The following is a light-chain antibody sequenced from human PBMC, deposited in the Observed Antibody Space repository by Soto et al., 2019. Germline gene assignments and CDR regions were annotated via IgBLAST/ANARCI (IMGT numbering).Light chain of an antibody. CDR2: GAS. CDR3: QQYRSSPPFT. Sequence: EIVLTQSPGTLSLSPGERATLSCRASQSVSSSYLAWYQQKPGQAPRLLIYGASSRATGIPDRFSGSGSGTDFTLTISRLEPDDFAVYYCQQYRSSPPFTFGPGTKVDIK. CDR1: QSVSSSY. J-gene: IGKJ3*01. V-gene: IGKV3-20*01.